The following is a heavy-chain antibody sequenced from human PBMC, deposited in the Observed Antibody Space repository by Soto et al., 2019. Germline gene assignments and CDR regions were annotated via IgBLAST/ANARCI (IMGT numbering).Heavy chain of an antibody. Sequence: GGSLRLSCAASGFTFSSYAMSWVRQAPGKGLEWVSAISGSGGSTYYADSVKGRFTISRDNSKNTLYLQMNSLRAEDTAVYYCAKCVCRVVISAMPADKIRQDAFDIWGQGTMVTVSS. CDR2: ISGSGGST. D-gene: IGHD2-2*01. J-gene: IGHJ3*02. CDR3: AKCVCRVVISAMPADKIRQDAFDI. CDR1: GFTFSSYA. V-gene: IGHV3-23*01.